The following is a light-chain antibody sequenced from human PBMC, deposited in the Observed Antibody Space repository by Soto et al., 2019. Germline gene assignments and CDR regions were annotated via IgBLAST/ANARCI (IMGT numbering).Light chain of an antibody. CDR1: QSVDSW. Sequence: DIQMTQSPSTLSASIGDRVTITCRTSQSVDSWLAWYQQKPGKAPKLLIYKASSLQTGVPSRFSGSGSETEFTLTISSLQPDDFATYYCQHYNDYSRMFGQGNKVEIK. V-gene: IGKV1-5*03. CDR2: KAS. J-gene: IGKJ1*01. CDR3: QHYNDYSRM.